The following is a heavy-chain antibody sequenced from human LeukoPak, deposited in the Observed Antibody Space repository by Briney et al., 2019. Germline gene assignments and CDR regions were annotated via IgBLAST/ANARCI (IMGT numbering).Heavy chain of an antibody. CDR2: TYPGDSDT. CDR3: ARGLSSVDV. D-gene: IGHD6-19*01. V-gene: IGHV5-51*01. Sequence: GKSLKISCKGSGYIFTNYWIGWVRQMPGKGLEWMGVTYPGDSDTTYSPSFQGQVTISADKSITTAYLQWSSLEASDTAMYYCARGLSSVDVWGQGTTVT. CDR1: GYIFTNYW. J-gene: IGHJ6*02.